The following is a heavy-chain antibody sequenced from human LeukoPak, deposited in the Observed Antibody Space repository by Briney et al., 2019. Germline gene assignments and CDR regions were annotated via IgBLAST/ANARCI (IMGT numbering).Heavy chain of an antibody. CDR2: ISAYNGNT. D-gene: IGHD3-10*01. V-gene: IGHV1-18*01. CDR3: AKAYYYGSGTKKPLDY. Sequence: ASVNVSCKASGYTFTSYRISWLRQPPGQGLEWMGFISAYNGNTNYAQKLQGRVTMTTDTSTSTAYMELRSLRSDDTAVYYCAKAYYYGSGTKKPLDYWGQGTLVTVSS. J-gene: IGHJ4*02. CDR1: GYTFTSYR.